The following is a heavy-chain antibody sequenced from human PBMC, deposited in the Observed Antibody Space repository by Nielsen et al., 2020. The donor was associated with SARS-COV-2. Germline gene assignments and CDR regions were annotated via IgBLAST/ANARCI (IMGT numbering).Heavy chain of an antibody. CDR1: GFIFSDYN. CDR2: IYSGGST. J-gene: IGHJ3*02. D-gene: IGHD3-22*01. V-gene: IGHV3-53*01. Sequence: GGSLRLSCAASGFIFSDYNMNWVRQAPGKGLEWVSVIYSGGSTYYADSVKGRFTISRDNSKNTLYLQMNSLRAEDTAVYYCARVWYYDSSGYWSAFDIWGQGTMVTVSS. CDR3: ARVWYYDSSGYWSAFDI.